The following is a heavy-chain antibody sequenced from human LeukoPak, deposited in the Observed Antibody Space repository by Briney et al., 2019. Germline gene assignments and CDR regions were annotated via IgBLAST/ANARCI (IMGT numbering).Heavy chain of an antibody. V-gene: IGHV3-64D*06. Sequence: GGSLRLSCSASGFTFSTYTMHWVRQTPGKGLEFVSAIHRNASGTFYADSVKGRFTISRDNSKNTLYLQMSSLRTEDTAVYYCVKDPVCYYCFDLWGQGATVTVSS. CDR1: GFTFSTYT. CDR2: IHRNASGT. CDR3: VKDPVCYYCFDL. J-gene: IGHJ6*02.